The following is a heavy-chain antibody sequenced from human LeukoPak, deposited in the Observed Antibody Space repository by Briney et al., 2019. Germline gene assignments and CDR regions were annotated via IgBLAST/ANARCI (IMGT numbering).Heavy chain of an antibody. D-gene: IGHD6-19*01. CDR2: IYHSGST. V-gene: IGHV4-38-2*02. J-gene: IGHJ3*02. CDR3: ARERVNSSGWYRSAFDI. Sequence: SETLSLTCTVSGYSISSGYYWGWIRQPPGKGLEWIGSIYHSGSTYYNPSLKSRVTISVDTSKNQFSLKLSSVTAADTAVYYCARERVNSSGWYRSAFDIWGQGTMVTVSS. CDR1: GYSISSGYY.